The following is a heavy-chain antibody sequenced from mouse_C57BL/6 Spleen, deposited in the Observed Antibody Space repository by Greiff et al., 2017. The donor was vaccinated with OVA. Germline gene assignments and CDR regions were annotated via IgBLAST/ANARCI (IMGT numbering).Heavy chain of an antibody. V-gene: IGHV1-85*01. CDR3: ARSGCGNYGYWYFDV. D-gene: IGHD2-1*01. CDR2: IYPRDGST. CDR1: GYTFTSYD. Sequence: VQVVESGPELVKPGASVKLSCKASGYTFTSYDINWVKQRPGQGLEWIGWIYPRDGSTKYNEKFKGKATLTVDTSSSTAYMELHSLTSEDSAVYFCARSGCGNYGYWYFDVWGTGTTVTVSS. J-gene: IGHJ1*03.